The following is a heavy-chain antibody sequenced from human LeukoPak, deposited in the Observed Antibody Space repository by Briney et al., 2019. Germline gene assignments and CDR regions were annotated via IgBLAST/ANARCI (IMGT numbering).Heavy chain of an antibody. Sequence: GGSLRLSCAASGFTFSRYWMHWVRQAPGKGLVWVSRINSDGSGAIYADSVKGRFTISRGNAKNTLSLRMNSLRAEDTAVYYCAREPGVGATLGELDYWGQGTLVTVSS. CDR3: AREPGVGATLGELDY. D-gene: IGHD1-26*01. CDR1: GFTFSRYW. CDR2: INSDGSGA. J-gene: IGHJ4*02. V-gene: IGHV3-74*01.